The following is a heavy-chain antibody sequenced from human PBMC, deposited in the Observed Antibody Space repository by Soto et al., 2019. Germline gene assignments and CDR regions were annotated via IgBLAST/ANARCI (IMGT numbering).Heavy chain of an antibody. V-gene: IGHV3-48*01. Sequence: GGSLRLSCAASGFTFSSYSMNWVRQAPGKGLEWVSYISSSSSTIYYADSVKGRFTISRDNAKNSLYLQMNSLRAEDTAVYYCARDMGDYYYMDVWGKGTTVTVSS. J-gene: IGHJ6*03. CDR2: ISSSSSTI. CDR3: ARDMGDYYYMDV. CDR1: GFTFSSYS. D-gene: IGHD1-26*01.